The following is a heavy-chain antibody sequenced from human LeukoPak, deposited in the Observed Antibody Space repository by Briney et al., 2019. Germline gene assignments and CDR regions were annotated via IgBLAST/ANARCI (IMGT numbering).Heavy chain of an antibody. V-gene: IGHV3-23*01. CDR1: GFTFSSYG. CDR2: ISGSGGST. D-gene: IGHD3-9*01. CDR3: AKDGGLRYFDWLYDY. J-gene: IGHJ4*02. Sequence: GGSLRLSCAASGFTFSSYGMSWVRQAPGKGLEWVSAISGSGGSTYYADSVKGRFTISRDNSKNTLYLQMNSLGAEDTAVYYCAKDGGLRYFDWLYDYWGQGTLVTVSS.